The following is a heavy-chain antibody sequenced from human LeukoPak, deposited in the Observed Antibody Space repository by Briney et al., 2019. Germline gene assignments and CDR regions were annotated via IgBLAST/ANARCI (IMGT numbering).Heavy chain of an antibody. CDR3: AVGYSSSWISPPFDY. CDR1: GFTFSSYA. V-gene: IGHV3-30-3*01. CDR2: ISYDGSNK. J-gene: IGHJ4*02. Sequence: PGGSLRLSCAASGFTFSSYAMHWVRQAPGKGLEWVAVISYDGSNKYYADSVKGRFTISRDNSKNTLYLQMSSLRAEDTAVYYCAVGYSSSWISPPFDYWGQGTLVTVSS. D-gene: IGHD6-13*01.